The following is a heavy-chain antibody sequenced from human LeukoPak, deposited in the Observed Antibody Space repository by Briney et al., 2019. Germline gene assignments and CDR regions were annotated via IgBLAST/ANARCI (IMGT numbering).Heavy chain of an antibody. CDR2: IIPIFGTA. Sequence: ASVKVSCKASGGTFSSYAISWVRQAPGQGLEWMGGIIPIFGTANYAQKFQGRVTITADESTSTAYMELSSLRSEDTAVYYCARVADYGDPYYFNYWGQGTLVTVSS. CDR1: GGTFSSYA. D-gene: IGHD4-17*01. J-gene: IGHJ4*02. CDR3: ARVADYGDPYYFNY. V-gene: IGHV1-69*13.